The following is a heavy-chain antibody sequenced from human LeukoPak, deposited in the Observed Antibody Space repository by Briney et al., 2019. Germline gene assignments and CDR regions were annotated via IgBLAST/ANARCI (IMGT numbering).Heavy chain of an antibody. Sequence: ASVKVSCKASGYTFTSYYMHWVRQAPGQGLEWMGIINPSGGSTSYAQKFQGRVTMTRDMSTSTAYMELRSLRSDDTAVYYCARVDYYDSSGYPLRDYWGQGTLVTVSS. V-gene: IGHV1-46*01. CDR2: INPSGGST. CDR3: ARVDYYDSSGYPLRDY. D-gene: IGHD3-22*01. J-gene: IGHJ4*02. CDR1: GYTFTSYY.